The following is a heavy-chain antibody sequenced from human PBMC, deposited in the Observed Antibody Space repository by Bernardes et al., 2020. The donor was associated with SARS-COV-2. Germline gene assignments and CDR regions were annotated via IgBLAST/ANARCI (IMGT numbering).Heavy chain of an antibody. V-gene: IGHV3-66*01. J-gene: IGHJ6*02. CDR2: IYTNDNT. CDR1: EFSVSGNF. CDR3: ATRAGYHQASYYGMDV. D-gene: IGHD6-25*01. Sequence: GGSLRLSCAASEFSVSGNFMNWVLQAPGKGLEWVSLIYTNDNTYYTASVKGRFTISRDNSKNTLYLQMNSLRAEDTGVYYCATRAGYHQASYYGMDVWGQGTTVTVSS.